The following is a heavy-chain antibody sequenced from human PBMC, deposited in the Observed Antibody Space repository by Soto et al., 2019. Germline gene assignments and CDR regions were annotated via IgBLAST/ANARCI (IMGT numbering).Heavy chain of an antibody. D-gene: IGHD6-13*01. CDR2: ISAYNGNT. V-gene: IGHV1-18*01. CDR1: GYTFTSYG. J-gene: IGHJ6*03. CDR3: ARDFDPDFSSRRACYYYSYIDV. Sequence: GASVKVSCKASGYTFTSYGISWVRQAPGQGLEWMGWISAYNGNTNYAQKLQGRVTMTTDTSTSTAYMELRSLRSDDTAVYYCARDFDPDFSSRRACYYYSYIDVWDKGTTVTVSS.